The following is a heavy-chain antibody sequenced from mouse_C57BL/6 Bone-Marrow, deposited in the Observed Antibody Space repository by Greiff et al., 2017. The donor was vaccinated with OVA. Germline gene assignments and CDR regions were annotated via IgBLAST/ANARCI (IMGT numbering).Heavy chain of an antibody. CDR1: GFNIKDDY. CDR3: TTDDYDRFAY. V-gene: IGHV14-4*01. D-gene: IGHD2-4*01. Sequence: VQLQQSGAELVRPGASVKLSCTASGFNIKDDYMHWVKQRPAQGLEWIGWIDPENGDTEYASKFQGKATITADTSSNTAYLQLSSLTSEDTAVYYCTTDDYDRFAYWGQGTLVTVSA. J-gene: IGHJ3*01. CDR2: IDPENGDT.